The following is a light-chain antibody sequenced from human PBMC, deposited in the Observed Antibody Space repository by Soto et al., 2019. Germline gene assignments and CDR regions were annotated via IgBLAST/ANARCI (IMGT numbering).Light chain of an antibody. CDR2: GVS. CDR1: QSVRSN. J-gene: IGKJ1*01. V-gene: IGKV3-15*01. Sequence: ETVMTQSPATLSVSPGERATLSCRASQSVRSNLAWYQQKPGQAPRLLMYGVSTRATGIPTRLSGSGSGTEFTLTISSLEPEDFAVYYCQQRSNWPTFGQGTKVDIK. CDR3: QQRSNWPT.